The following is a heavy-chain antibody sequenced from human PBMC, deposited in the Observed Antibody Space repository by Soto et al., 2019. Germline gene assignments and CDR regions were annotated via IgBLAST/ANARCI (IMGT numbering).Heavy chain of an antibody. CDR1: GITFSRYA. CDR2: ISNRGDST. J-gene: IGHJ4*01. D-gene: IGHD5-12*01. V-gene: IGHV3-23*01. Sequence: EVQLLESGGGLVEPGGSLRLSCAASGITFSRYAMSWVRQAPGKGLEWVSVISNRGDSTYYADAVKGRFTISRDNSRNTLYLQMNSLRAEDTATYYCAKDKIVAMIGGGFDYWGHGTLLTVSS. CDR3: AKDKIVAMIGGGFDY.